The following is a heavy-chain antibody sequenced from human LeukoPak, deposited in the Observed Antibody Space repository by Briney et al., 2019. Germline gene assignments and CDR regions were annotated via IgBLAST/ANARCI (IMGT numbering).Heavy chain of an antibody. CDR1: GFTFSSYW. J-gene: IGHJ4*02. V-gene: IGHV3-7*01. Sequence: GGSLRLSCAASGFTFSSYWMSWVRQAPGKGLEWVATIRQDGSQKYYVDSVKGRFTTSRDNSKNTLYLQMNSLRAEDTAVYYCAKDRGGSPIADYWGQGILVTVPS. D-gene: IGHD2-21*01. CDR3: AKDRGGSPIADY. CDR2: IRQDGSQK.